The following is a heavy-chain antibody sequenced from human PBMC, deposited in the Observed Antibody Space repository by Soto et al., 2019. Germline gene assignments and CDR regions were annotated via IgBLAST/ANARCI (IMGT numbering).Heavy chain of an antibody. CDR2: IDSDGSST. Sequence: GGSLRLSCAASGFTFSSYWMHWVRQAPGKGLVWVSRIDSDGSSTSYADSVKGRFTISRDNAKNTLYLQMNSLRAEDTAVYYCARVAEPGPYSSSWYFLVYFDYWGQRTVVTVSS. V-gene: IGHV3-74*01. D-gene: IGHD6-13*01. CDR3: ARVAEPGPYSSSWYFLVYFDY. J-gene: IGHJ4*02. CDR1: GFTFSSYW.